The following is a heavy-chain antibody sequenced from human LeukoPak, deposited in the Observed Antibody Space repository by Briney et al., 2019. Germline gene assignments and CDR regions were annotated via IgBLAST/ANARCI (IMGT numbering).Heavy chain of an antibody. CDR2: ISSSSSTV. CDR1: GFTFSSYS. CDR3: ARDRSGANWIDN. Sequence: TGGSLRLSCAASGFTFSSYSMNWVRQAPGKGLEWVSYISSSSSTVYYADSVKGRFTISRDNAKNSLYLQMDSLIAEDTAVYYCARDRSGANWIDNWGQGTLVTVSS. D-gene: IGHD1-26*01. V-gene: IGHV3-48*01. J-gene: IGHJ4*02.